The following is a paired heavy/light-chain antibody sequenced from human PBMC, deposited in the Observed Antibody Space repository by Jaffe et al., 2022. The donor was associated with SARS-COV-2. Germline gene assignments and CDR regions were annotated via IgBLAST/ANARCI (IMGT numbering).Light chain of an antibody. V-gene: IGKV2-30*01. CDR2: EVS. J-gene: IGKJ1*01. Sequence: DVVMTQSPLSLPVTLGQPASISCRSSQSLVYSDGTTYLNWFQQRPGQSPRRLIYEVSNRDSGVPDRFSGSGSGTDFTLKISRVEAEDVGVYYCMQGTHWPPTFGQGTKVEIK. CDR1: QSLVYSDGTTY. CDR3: MQGTHWPPT.
Heavy chain of an antibody. Sequence: EVQLVESGGGLVQPGGSLRLSCAASGFTLRRNWMSWVRQAPGKGLEWVANIKEDGSEKYHVDSVKGRFTISRDNAKNSLYLQMNSLRAEDTGVYYCARIYTAVRSLGIDYWGQGTMVTVSS. CDR2: IKEDGSEK. J-gene: IGHJ4*02. CDR1: GFTLRRNW. V-gene: IGHV3-7*01. D-gene: IGHD5-18*01. CDR3: ARIYTAVRSLGIDY.